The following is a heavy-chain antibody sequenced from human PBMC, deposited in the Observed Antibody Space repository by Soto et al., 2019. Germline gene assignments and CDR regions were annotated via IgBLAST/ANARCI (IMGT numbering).Heavy chain of an antibody. J-gene: IGHJ6*02. CDR3: ARDKDRAQLGRNYYYIMDV. Sequence: QVQVVQSGAEVKKPGSSVKVSCKTSEGPFSTSAISWVRQAPGQGLEWMGGIMPIFRTADYAQKFQGRVTITADESASTAYLELRSLTSEDTVVYYCARDKDRAQLGRNYYYIMDVWGQGTTVTVTS. CDR2: IMPIFRTA. CDR1: EGPFSTSA. V-gene: IGHV1-69*12. D-gene: IGHD3-3*02.